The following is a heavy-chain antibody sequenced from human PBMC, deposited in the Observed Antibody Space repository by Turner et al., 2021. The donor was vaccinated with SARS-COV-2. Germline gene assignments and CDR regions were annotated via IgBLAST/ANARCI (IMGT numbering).Heavy chain of an antibody. Sequence: QVKLQESGPGLLKPSQTLSLTCTVSGGPITSGSSFWPWIRQPAGRGLEWIGRIYTSGNTVGIPDYNPSLKSRVSMSVDSSKNQFSLKLTSVTAADTAVYHWAKAVPGSGWFDPWGQGSLVTVSS. CDR3: AKAVPGSGWFDP. V-gene: IGHV4-61*02. CDR1: GGPITSGSSF. D-gene: IGHD3-10*01. J-gene: IGHJ5*02. CDR2: IYTSGNTVGIP.